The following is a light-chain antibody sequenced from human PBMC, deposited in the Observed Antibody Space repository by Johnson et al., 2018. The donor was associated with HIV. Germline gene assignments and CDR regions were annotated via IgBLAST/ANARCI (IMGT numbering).Light chain of an antibody. CDR3: GRWDDSLSTYV. CDR2: ENN. CDR1: SSNIGNNY. V-gene: IGLV1-51*02. Sequence: QSVLTQPPSVSAAPGQKVTISCSGSSSNIGNNYVSWYQQLPGTAPKLLIYENNKRPSGIPDRFSGSKSGTSATLGITGLQTGDEADDYCGRWDDSLSTYVLGTGTKVTVL. J-gene: IGLJ1*01.